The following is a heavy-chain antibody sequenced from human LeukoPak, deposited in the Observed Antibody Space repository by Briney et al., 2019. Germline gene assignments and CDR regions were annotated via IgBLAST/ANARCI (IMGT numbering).Heavy chain of an antibody. CDR2: ISSSSTYI. D-gene: IGHD4-17*01. CDR3: GTWTTVASYFDY. CDR1: GFXFSTYS. Sequence: GGSLRLSCGASGFXFSTYSMNWVRQAPGKGLEWVSPISSSSTYIYYADSVKGRFTISRDNAKNSLYLQMNSLRAEDTAVYYCGTWTTVASYFDYWGQGTLVTVSS. V-gene: IGHV3-21*06. J-gene: IGHJ4*02.